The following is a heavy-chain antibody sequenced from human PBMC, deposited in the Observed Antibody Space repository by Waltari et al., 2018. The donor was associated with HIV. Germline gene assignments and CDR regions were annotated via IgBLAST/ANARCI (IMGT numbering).Heavy chain of an antibody. D-gene: IGHD6-6*01. J-gene: IGHJ5*02. CDR2: INSDGSST. CDR1: GFTFSRYW. CDR3: ARGSIAAPFDP. V-gene: IGHV3-74*01. Sequence: EVQLVESGGGLVQPGGSLRLSCAASGFTFSRYWMNWVRQAPGKGLVWVSRINSDGSSTSYADSVKGRFTISRDNAKNTLYLQMNSLRAEDTAVYYCARGSIAAPFDPWGQGTLVTVSS.